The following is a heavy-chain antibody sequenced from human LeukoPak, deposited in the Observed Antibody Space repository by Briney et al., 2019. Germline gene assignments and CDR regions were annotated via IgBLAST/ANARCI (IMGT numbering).Heavy chain of an antibody. V-gene: IGHV3-11*01. Sequence: KSGGSLRLSCAASGFTFSDYYMSWIRQAPGKGLEWVSYISSSGSTIYYADSVKGRFTISRDNAKNSLYLQMNSPRAEDTAVYYCARGGLYSGYDYFLQWTEPYFDYWRQGTLVSV. CDR3: ARGGLYSGYDYFLQWTEPYFDY. CDR1: GFTFSDYY. CDR2: ISSSGSTI. D-gene: IGHD5-12*01. J-gene: IGHJ4*02.